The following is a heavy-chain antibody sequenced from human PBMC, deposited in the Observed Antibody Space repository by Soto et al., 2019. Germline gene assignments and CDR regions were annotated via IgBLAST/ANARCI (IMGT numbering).Heavy chain of an antibody. CDR2: MYYSGGS. CDR1: GASMSNYY. Sequence: SETLSLTCTVSGASMSNYYGSWVRQPPGRGLEWIGYMYYSGGSNSNPSLKGRVTISVDTSKNQISLKLTSVTAADTAVYYCVRSGHSFGGVVWGQGTLVTVSS. CDR3: VRSGHSFGGVV. V-gene: IGHV4-59*01. D-gene: IGHD3-16*01. J-gene: IGHJ4*02.